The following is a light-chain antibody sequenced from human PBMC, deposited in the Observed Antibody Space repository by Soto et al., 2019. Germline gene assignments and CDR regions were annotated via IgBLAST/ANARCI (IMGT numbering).Light chain of an antibody. J-gene: IGLJ3*02. Sequence: QSALTQPASVSGSPGQSITVSCTGTSSDVGAYNPVSWYQQHPGKAPRLIIYEGTKRPSGISHRFSGSKSDNTASLTISGLRAEDEAHYHCCSHAGSRTFVFGGGTQLTVL. CDR3: CSHAGSRTFV. V-gene: IGLV2-23*01. CDR1: SSDVGAYNP. CDR2: EGT.